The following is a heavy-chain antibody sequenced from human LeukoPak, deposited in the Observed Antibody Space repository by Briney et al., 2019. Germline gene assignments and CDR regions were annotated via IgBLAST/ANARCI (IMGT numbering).Heavy chain of an antibody. D-gene: IGHD5-18*01. V-gene: IGHV1-8*01. CDR1: GYTFTSYD. J-gene: IGHJ5*02. CDR3: ARHPPGGYSYQKGNWFDP. Sequence: ASVKVSCKASGYTFTSYDINWVRQATGQGLEWMGWMNPNSGNTGYAQKFQGRVTMTRNTSISTAYMELSSLRSDDTAVYYCARHPPGGYSYQKGNWFDPWGQGTLFTVSS. CDR2: MNPNSGNT.